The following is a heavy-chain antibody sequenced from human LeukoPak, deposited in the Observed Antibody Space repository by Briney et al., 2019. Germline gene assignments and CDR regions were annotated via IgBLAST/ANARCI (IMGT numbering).Heavy chain of an antibody. D-gene: IGHD5-18*01. CDR2: IDWDDDK. V-gene: IGHV2-70*04. J-gene: IGHJ4*02. CDR3: ARNEYSYGLDY. CDR1: GFSLSTSGMR. Sequence: SGPTLVNPTQTLTLTCTFSGFSLSTSGMRVSWIRRPPGTALEWLARIDWDDDKFYSTSLKTRLTISKDTSKNQVVLTMTNMDPVDTATYYCARNEYSYGLDYWGQGTLVTVSS.